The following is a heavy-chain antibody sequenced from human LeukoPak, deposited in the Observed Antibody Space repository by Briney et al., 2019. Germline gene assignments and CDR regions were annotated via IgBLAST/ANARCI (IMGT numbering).Heavy chain of an antibody. J-gene: IGHJ6*02. V-gene: IGHV1-69*13. CDR2: IIPIFGTA. CDR1: GYTFTSYA. D-gene: IGHD6-6*01. CDR3: ARGSSSSSSYYYYGMDV. Sequence: ASVKVSCKASGYTFTSYAISWVRQAPGQGLEWMGGIIPIFGTANYAQKFQGRVTITADESTSTAYMELSSLRSEDTAVYYCARGSSSSSSYYYYGMDVWGQGTTVTVSS.